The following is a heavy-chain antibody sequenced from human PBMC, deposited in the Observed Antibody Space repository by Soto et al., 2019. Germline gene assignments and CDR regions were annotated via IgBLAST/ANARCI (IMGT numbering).Heavy chain of an antibody. D-gene: IGHD5-18*01. J-gene: IGHJ4*02. CDR3: AKGFSYSVIDY. CDR2: ISYDGSNK. V-gene: IGHV3-30*18. CDR1: GFTFSTYG. Sequence: QVQLVESGGGVVQPGRSLRLSCAASGFTFSTYGMHWVRQAPGKGLEWVAVISYDGSNKYYADSVKGRFTISRDNSKNTLYLQMSSLRAEDTAVYYCAKGFSYSVIDYWGRGSLVTVS.